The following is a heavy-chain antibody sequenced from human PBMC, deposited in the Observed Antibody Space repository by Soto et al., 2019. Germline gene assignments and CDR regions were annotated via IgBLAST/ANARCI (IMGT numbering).Heavy chain of an antibody. D-gene: IGHD5-12*01. CDR3: ARGVATTVAY. CDR2: IYYSGST. V-gene: IGHV4-59*01. Sequence: ASETLSLTCTVSGGSISSYYWSWIRQPPGKGLEWIGYIYYSGSTNYNPSLKSRVTISVDTSKNQFSLKLSSVTAADTAVYYCARGVATTVAYWGQGTLVTVSS. CDR1: GGSISSYY. J-gene: IGHJ4*02.